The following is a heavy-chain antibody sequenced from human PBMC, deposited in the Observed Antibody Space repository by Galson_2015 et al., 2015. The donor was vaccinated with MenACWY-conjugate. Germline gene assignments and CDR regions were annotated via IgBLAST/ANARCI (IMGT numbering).Heavy chain of an antibody. D-gene: IGHD1-26*01. V-gene: IGHV1-24*01. Sequence: SVKVSCKVSGYTLTELSMHWVRQAPGKGLEWMGRFDPEDGETIYAQKFRGRVTMTEDTSTDTAYMELSSLRSEDTAVYYCATDQDSGSYRDAFDIWGQGTMVTVSS. CDR3: ATDQDSGSYRDAFDI. CDR2: FDPEDGET. CDR1: GYTLTELS. J-gene: IGHJ3*02.